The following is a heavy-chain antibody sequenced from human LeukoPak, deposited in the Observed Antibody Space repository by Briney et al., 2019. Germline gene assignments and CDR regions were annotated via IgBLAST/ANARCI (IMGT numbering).Heavy chain of an antibody. J-gene: IGHJ6*03. CDR3: ARQRYNYYYYMDV. D-gene: IGHD5-12*01. V-gene: IGHV1-2*02. CDR1: GYTFTGYY. Sequence: ASVKVSCKASGYTFTGYYMHWVRQAPGQGLEWMGWINPNSGGTNYAQKFQGRVTMTTDTSISTAYMELSRLRSDDTAVYYCARQRYNYYYYMDVWGKGTTVTVSS. CDR2: INPNSGGT.